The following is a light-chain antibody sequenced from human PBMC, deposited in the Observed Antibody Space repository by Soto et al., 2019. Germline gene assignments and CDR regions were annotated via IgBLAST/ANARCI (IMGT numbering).Light chain of an antibody. J-gene: IGKJ3*01. CDR2: GAS. V-gene: IGKV1-33*01. CDR3: QYCDYLPL. Sequence: DIQMTQSPSSLSASVGDRVTITCQASHDITNYLNWYQHKPGKAPKLLIYGASNLETGVPSRFSGSGSGTDFTFTISSLQPEDIATYYCQYCDYLPLVGSGTTVDFK. CDR1: HDITNY.